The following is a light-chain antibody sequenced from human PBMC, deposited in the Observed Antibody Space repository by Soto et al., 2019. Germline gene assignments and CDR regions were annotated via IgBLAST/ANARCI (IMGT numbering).Light chain of an antibody. J-gene: IGKJ1*01. V-gene: IGKV3-15*01. CDR2: GAS. Sequence: EMVMTQSPPTLSVSPVERATLSCRASQSVSSNLAWYQQKPGQAPRLLIYGASTRATGIPARFSGSGSGTEFTLTISSLQSEDFAVYYCQQYNNWPPWTFGQGTKVDIK. CDR1: QSVSSN. CDR3: QQYNNWPPWT.